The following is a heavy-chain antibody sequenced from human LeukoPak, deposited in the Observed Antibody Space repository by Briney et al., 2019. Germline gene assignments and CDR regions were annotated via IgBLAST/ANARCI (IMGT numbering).Heavy chain of an antibody. V-gene: IGHV1-2*02. CDR3: ARDAQMIVVADDAFDI. Sequence: GASVKVSCKASGYTFTSYYMHWVRQAPGQGLEWMGWINPNSGGTNYAQKFQGRVTMTRDTSISTAYMELSRLRSDDTAVYYCARDAQMIVVADDAFDIWGQGTMVTVSS. J-gene: IGHJ3*02. D-gene: IGHD3-22*01. CDR1: GYTFTSYY. CDR2: INPNSGGT.